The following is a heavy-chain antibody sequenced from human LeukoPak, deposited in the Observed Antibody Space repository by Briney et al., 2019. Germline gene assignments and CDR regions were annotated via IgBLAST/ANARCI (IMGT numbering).Heavy chain of an antibody. D-gene: IGHD3-16*01. CDR1: GFTFSSYA. J-gene: IGHJ4*02. CDR3: ANGGGGF. V-gene: IGHV3-23*01. Sequence: GGSLRLSCVASGFTFSSYAMRWVRQAPGKGLEWVSAIGAGSGAITIYADSVKGRFTISRDNSKNTLYLQMNSLRGEDTAVYYCANGGGGFWGQGTLVTVSS. CDR2: IGAGSGAIT.